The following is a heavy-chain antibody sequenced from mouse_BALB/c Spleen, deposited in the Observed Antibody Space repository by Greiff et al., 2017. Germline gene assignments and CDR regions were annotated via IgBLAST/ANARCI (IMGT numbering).Heavy chain of an antibody. CDR1: GYTFTSYW. CDR3: ARGGKNWDY. Sequence: QVQLKESGAELVKPGASVKLSCKTSGYTFTSYWIQWVKQRPGQGLGWIGEIFPGTGTTYYNEKFKGKATLTIDTSSSTAYMQLSSLTSEDSAVYFCARGGKNWDYWGQGTTLTVSS. D-gene: IGHD4-1*01. J-gene: IGHJ2*01. CDR2: IFPGTGTT. V-gene: IGHV1S132*01.